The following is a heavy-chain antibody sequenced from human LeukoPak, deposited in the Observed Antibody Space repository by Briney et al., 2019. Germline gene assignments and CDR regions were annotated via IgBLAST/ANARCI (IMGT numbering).Heavy chain of an antibody. Sequence: GGSLRLSCAASGFTFSSYWMSWVRQAPGEGLEWVALISYDGSNKYYADSVKGRFTISRDNSKSTLSLQMNSLRVEDTAVYYCARDHYGDYVYYYDMDVWGKGTTVTVSS. V-gene: IGHV3-30*03. CDR3: ARDHYGDYVYYYDMDV. CDR2: ISYDGSNK. CDR1: GFTFSSYW. D-gene: IGHD4-17*01. J-gene: IGHJ6*03.